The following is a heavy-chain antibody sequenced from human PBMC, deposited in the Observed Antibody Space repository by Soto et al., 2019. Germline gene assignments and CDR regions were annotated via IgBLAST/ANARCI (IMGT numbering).Heavy chain of an antibody. CDR2: ISGSGGTT. J-gene: IGHJ4*02. Sequence: PXGSLRLSCSAAGFTLSSYAMSWVRQAPGRGLDWVSAISGSGGTTYYADSVKGRFTISRDNSKNTLDLQMNSLRAEDTAVYYCAKDSKTAAAADGAFDYWGQGNLVTVSS. V-gene: IGHV3-23*01. CDR1: GFTLSSYA. D-gene: IGHD6-13*01. CDR3: AKDSKTAAAADGAFDY.